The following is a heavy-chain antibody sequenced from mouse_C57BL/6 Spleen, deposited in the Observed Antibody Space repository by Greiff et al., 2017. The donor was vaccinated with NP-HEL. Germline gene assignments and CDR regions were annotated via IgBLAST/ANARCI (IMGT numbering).Heavy chain of an antibody. CDR3: ARSHDGYYSAWFAY. D-gene: IGHD2-3*01. Sequence: VMLVESGPGLVQPSQSLSITCTVSGFSLTSYGVHWVRQSPGKGLEWLGVIWSGGSTDYNAAFIYSLSISKDNSKGQVFFKMNSLQDDDTAIYYCARSHDGYYSAWFAYWGQGTLVTVSA. J-gene: IGHJ3*01. CDR2: IWSGGST. CDR1: GFSLTSYG. V-gene: IGHV2-2*01.